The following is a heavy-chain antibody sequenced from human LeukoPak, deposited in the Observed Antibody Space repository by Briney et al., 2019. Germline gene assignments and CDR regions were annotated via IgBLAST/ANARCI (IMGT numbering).Heavy chain of an antibody. Sequence: SETLSLTCTVSGGSISSYYWSWIRQPAGKGLEWIGRIYTSGSTNYNPSLRSRVTMSVDPSKNQFSLKLSSVTAADTAVYYCAREVLRYSSSWYETDDAFDIWGQGTMVTVSS. CDR1: GGSISSYY. J-gene: IGHJ3*02. V-gene: IGHV4-4*07. D-gene: IGHD6-13*01. CDR2: IYTSGST. CDR3: AREVLRYSSSWYETDDAFDI.